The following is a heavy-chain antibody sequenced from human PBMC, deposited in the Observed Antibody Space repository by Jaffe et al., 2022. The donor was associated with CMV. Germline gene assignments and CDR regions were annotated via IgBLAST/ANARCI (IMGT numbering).Heavy chain of an antibody. CDR1: GGSVSNTSYQ. J-gene: IGHJ3*02. D-gene: IGHD2-21*02. Sequence: QLQLQESGPGLVKPSETLSLTCTVSGGSVSNTSYQWGWIRQPPGKGLEWIGSVSYSGSSSYNRSLKSRVTISVDTSKNQFSLNLSSVTAADTAMYYCARRPVTGILRHSFDIWAQGTMVTVSS. CDR3: ARRPVTGILRHSFDI. V-gene: IGHV4-39*01. CDR2: VSYSGSS.